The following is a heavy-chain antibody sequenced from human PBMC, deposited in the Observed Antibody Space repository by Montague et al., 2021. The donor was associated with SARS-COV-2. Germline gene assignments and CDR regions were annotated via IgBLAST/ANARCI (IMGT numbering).Heavy chain of an antibody. V-gene: IGHV2-5*02. Sequence: PALVKPTQTLTLTCTFSGFSLNTSGAGVGWVRQPPGKALEWLALIYWDDDKRYSPSLKSRSTISKDTTKNEVVLTVANVDPVDTATYYCARYGDYGSRFDPWGQGTLVTVSS. CDR1: GFSLNTSGAG. D-gene: IGHD4-17*01. CDR2: IYWDDDK. J-gene: IGHJ5*02. CDR3: ARYGDYGSRFDP.